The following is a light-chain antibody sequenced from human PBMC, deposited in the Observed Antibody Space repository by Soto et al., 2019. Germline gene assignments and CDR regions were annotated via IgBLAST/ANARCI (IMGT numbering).Light chain of an antibody. CDR1: QTVTGDY. CDR2: EAS. Sequence: DIVLTQSPGTLSMSPRGRVSVSCRARQTVTGDYLAWYQQKPGQAPRLLIYEASLRATGIPDRFSGSGSDTDFTLTINGVEAEDSGIYYCQQYSRSISFGGGTKVHIK. V-gene: IGKV3-20*01. J-gene: IGKJ4*01. CDR3: QQYSRSIS.